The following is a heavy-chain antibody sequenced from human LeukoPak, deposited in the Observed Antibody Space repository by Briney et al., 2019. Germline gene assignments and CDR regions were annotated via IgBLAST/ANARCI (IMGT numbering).Heavy chain of an antibody. D-gene: IGHD3-10*01. J-gene: IGHJ3*02. CDR3: ATLYVLLWFGESPDDAFDI. CDR2: INHSGST. CDR1: GGSFSGYY. Sequence: SETLSLTCAVYGGSFSGYYWSWIRQPPGKGLGWIGEINHSGSTNYNPSLKSRVTISVDTSKNQFSLKLSSVTAADTAVYYCATLYVLLWFGESPDDAFDIWGQGTMVTVSS. V-gene: IGHV4-34*01.